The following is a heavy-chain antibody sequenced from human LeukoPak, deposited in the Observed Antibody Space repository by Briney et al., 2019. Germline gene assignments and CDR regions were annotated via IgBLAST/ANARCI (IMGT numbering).Heavy chain of an antibody. Sequence: SETLSLTCAVYGGSFSGYYWSWIRQPPGKGLEWIGEINHSGSTNYNPSLKSRVTISVDPSKNQFSLKLSSVTAADTAVYYCARGAYCGGDCYYRWFDPWGQGTLVTVSS. D-gene: IGHD2-21*02. CDR1: GGSFSGYY. J-gene: IGHJ5*02. V-gene: IGHV4-34*01. CDR2: INHSGST. CDR3: ARGAYCGGDCYYRWFDP.